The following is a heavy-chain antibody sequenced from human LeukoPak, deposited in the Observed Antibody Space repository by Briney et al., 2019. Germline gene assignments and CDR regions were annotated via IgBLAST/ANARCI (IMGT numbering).Heavy chain of an antibody. Sequence: ASVKVSCKASGYTITSYYMHWVRQAPGQGLEWMGIINPSGGSTSYAQKFQGRVTMTRDTSTSTVYMELSSLRSEDTAVYYCARVGKLHDAFDIWGQGTMVTVSS. J-gene: IGHJ3*02. D-gene: IGHD1-7*01. V-gene: IGHV1-46*01. CDR2: INPSGGST. CDR1: GYTITSYY. CDR3: ARVGKLHDAFDI.